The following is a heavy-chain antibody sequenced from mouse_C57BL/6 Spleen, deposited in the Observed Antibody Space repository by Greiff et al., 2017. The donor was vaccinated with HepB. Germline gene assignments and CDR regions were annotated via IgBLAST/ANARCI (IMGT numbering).Heavy chain of an antibody. V-gene: IGHV1-7*01. CDR2: INPSSGYT. CDR3: ARGDDGYYQNFDY. Sequence: VQLQESGAELAKPGASVKLSCKASGYTFTSYWMHWVKQRPGQGLEWIGYINPSSGYTKYNQKFKDKATLTADKSSSTAYMQLSSLTYEDSAVYYCARGDDGYYQNFDYWGQGTTLTVSS. CDR1: GYTFTSYW. J-gene: IGHJ2*01. D-gene: IGHD2-3*01.